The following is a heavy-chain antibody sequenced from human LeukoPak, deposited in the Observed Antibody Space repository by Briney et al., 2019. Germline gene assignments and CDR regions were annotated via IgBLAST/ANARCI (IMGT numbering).Heavy chain of an antibody. CDR2: ISSSSSTI. CDR1: GFTFSSYS. Sequence: GGSLRLSCAASGFTFSSYSMNWVRQAPGKWLEWVSYISSSSSTIYYADSVKGRFSISRDNAKNSLYLQMNSLRAEDTAVYYCATMVRGTKGYYYMDVWGKGTTVTVSS. D-gene: IGHD3-10*01. V-gene: IGHV3-48*01. J-gene: IGHJ6*03. CDR3: ATMVRGTKGYYYMDV.